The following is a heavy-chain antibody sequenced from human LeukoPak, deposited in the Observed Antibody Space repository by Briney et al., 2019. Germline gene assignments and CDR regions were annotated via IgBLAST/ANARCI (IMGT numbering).Heavy chain of an antibody. Sequence: SETLSLTCTVPGGSISSYYWSWIRQPPGKGLEWIGYIYYSGSTNYNPSLKSRVTISVDTSKNQFSLKLSSVTAADTAVYYCARHGSKFYYYYMDVWGKGTTVTVSS. CDR2: IYYSGST. V-gene: IGHV4-59*08. D-gene: IGHD1-14*01. J-gene: IGHJ6*03. CDR1: GGSISSYY. CDR3: ARHGSKFYYYYMDV.